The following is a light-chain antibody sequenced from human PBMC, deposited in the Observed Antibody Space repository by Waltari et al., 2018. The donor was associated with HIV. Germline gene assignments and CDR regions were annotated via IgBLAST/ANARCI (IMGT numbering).Light chain of an antibody. V-gene: IGLV3-21*02. CDR2: DDT. Sequence: SSVLTQPASVSVASGQTANVTCGGDNVESESVHWYQQRAGKAPILVLYDDTDRPSGIPERFSGSNFGNTATLTISRVEAGDEGDYYCHVWESSSDEYVFGTGTKVTV. J-gene: IGLJ1*01. CDR3: HVWESSSDEYV. CDR1: NVESES.